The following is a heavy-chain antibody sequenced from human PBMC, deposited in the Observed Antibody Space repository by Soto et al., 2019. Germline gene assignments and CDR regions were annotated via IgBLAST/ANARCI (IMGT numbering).Heavy chain of an antibody. J-gene: IGHJ2*01. CDR2: IRSKANNYAT. Sequence: EVQLVESGGGLVQPGGSLKLSCAASGFTFSGSAMHWVRQASGKGLEWVGRIRSKANNYATVYAASVKGRFTISRDESKNTAHLQMNSLKTEDTAVYYCARHALPYCGGDCYLLPYFDLWGRGTLVTVSS. D-gene: IGHD2-21*02. CDR1: GFTFSGSA. CDR3: ARHALPYCGGDCYLLPYFDL. V-gene: IGHV3-73*02.